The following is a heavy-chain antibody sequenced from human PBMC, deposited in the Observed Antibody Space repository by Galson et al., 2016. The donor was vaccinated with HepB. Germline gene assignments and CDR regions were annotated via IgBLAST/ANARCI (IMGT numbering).Heavy chain of an antibody. CDR2: IKSITDGGTT. CDR3: TTGWLQSEWALGCYFDI. CDR1: GFTITNAW. J-gene: IGHJ2*01. Sequence: SLRLSCAASGFTITNAWMSWVRQAPGKGLEWVGRIKSITDGGTTDYAAPVKGRFTFSRDDSKNTLFLQMNSLITEDTAVYSCTTGWLQSEWALGCYFDIWGRGTLVTVSS. D-gene: IGHD5-24*01. V-gene: IGHV3-15*01.